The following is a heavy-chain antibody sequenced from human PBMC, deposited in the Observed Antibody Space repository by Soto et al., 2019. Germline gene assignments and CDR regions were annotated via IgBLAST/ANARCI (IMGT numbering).Heavy chain of an antibody. CDR1: GYSFTSLD. CDR2: MQPSSGRT. CDR3: ARGVNAGVDY. Sequence: ASVKVPCKASGYSFTSLDINWVRQTTGQGLEWMGWMQPSSGRTGYAQKFQGRVTMTRDTSINTAYMELSSLTSDDTAFYYCARGVNAGVDYWGQGTMVTVYS. D-gene: IGHD1-26*01. J-gene: IGHJ4*02. V-gene: IGHV1-8*01.